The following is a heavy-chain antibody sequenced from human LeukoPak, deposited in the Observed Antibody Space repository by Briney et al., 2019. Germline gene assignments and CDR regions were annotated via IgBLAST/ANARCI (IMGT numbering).Heavy chain of an antibody. J-gene: IGHJ6*03. CDR3: ARDNVYYYYMDV. D-gene: IGHD2-8*01. CDR2: ISSSSSTI. Sequence: PGGSLRLSCAASGFTFSSYSMNWVRQAPGKGLEWVAYISSSSSTIYYADSVKGRFTISRDNAKNSLYLQMNSLRAEDTAVYYCARDNVYYYYMDVWGKGTTVTVSS. CDR1: GFTFSSYS. V-gene: IGHV3-48*04.